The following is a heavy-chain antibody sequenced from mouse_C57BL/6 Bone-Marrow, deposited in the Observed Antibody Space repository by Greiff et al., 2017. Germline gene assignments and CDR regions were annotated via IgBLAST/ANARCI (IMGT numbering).Heavy chain of an antibody. CDR1: GYTFTSYW. J-gene: IGHJ4*01. CDR3: AITTVVHYDAMDY. D-gene: IGHD1-1*01. CDR2: IDPSDSYT. Sequence: QVQLQQPGAELVMPGASVKLSCKASGYTFTSYWMHWVKQRPGQGLEWIGEIDPSDSYTNYNQKFKGKSTLTVDKSSSTAYMQLSSLTSEDSAVYYCAITTVVHYDAMDYWGQGTSVTVSS. V-gene: IGHV1-69*01.